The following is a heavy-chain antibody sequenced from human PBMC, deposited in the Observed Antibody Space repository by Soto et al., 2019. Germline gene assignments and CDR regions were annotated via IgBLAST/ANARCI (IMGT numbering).Heavy chain of an antibody. V-gene: IGHV3-15*01. CDR3: TADHPQRDWYFDL. J-gene: IGHJ2*01. CDR1: GFTFSNAW. Sequence: GGSLRLSCAASGFTFSNAWMSWVRQAPGKGLEWVGRIKSKTDGGTTDYAAPVKGRFTISRDDSKNTLYLQMNSLKTEDTAVYYCTADHPQRDWYFDLWGRGTLVTVSS. CDR2: IKSKTDGGTT.